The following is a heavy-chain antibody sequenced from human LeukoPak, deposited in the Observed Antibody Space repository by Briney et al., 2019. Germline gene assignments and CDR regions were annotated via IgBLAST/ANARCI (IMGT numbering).Heavy chain of an antibody. D-gene: IGHD7-27*01. Sequence: GGALRLSCAASGFTFSSYWMTWVRQAPGKGLEGVAEIKQDGSEKYYVDSVKGRFTISRDNAKNSLYLQVNSLRVEDTAVYYCARDWAWACDFWGQGTLVTVSS. CDR3: ARDWAWACDF. CDR2: IKQDGSEK. J-gene: IGHJ4*02. V-gene: IGHV3-7*01. CDR1: GFTFSSYW.